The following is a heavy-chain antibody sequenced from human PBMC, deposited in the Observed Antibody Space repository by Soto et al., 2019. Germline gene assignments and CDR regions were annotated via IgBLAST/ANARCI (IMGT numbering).Heavy chain of an antibody. CDR1: GYSFTSYW. Sequence: VASLRISWKGSGYSFTSYWIGWVRQMPGKGLEWMGIIYPGDSDTRYSPSFQGQVTISADKSISTAYLQWSSLKASDTAMYYCARRNSRYGMDVWGQGTTVTVS. J-gene: IGHJ6*02. V-gene: IGHV5-51*01. CDR3: ARRNSRYGMDV. D-gene: IGHD1-7*01. CDR2: IYPGDSDT.